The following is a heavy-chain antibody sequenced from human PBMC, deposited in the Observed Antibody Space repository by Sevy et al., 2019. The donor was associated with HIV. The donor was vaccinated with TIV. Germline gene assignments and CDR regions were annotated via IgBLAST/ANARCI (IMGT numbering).Heavy chain of an antibody. CDR3: AGPYYYDSSGQRTHAFDI. D-gene: IGHD3-22*01. CDR1: GFTVSSNY. Sequence: GESLKISCAASGFTVSSNYMSWVRQAPGKGLEWVSVIYSGGSTYYADSVKGRFTISRDNSKNTLYLQMNSLRAEDTAVYYCAGPYYYDSSGQRTHAFDIWGQGTMVTVSS. J-gene: IGHJ3*02. V-gene: IGHV3-53*01. CDR2: IYSGGST.